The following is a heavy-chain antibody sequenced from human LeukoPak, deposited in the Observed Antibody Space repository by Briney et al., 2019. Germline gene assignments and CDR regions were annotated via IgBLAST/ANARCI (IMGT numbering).Heavy chain of an antibody. CDR2: INHSGST. CDR3: ARRLRYSSGWYDY. Sequence: SETLSLTCAVYGGSFSGYYWSWIRQPPGKGLEWIGEINHSGSTNYNPSLKSRVTISVDTSKNQFSLKLSSVTAADTAVYYCARRLRYSSGWYDYWGQGTLVTVSS. D-gene: IGHD6-19*01. V-gene: IGHV4-34*01. J-gene: IGHJ4*02. CDR1: GGSFSGYY.